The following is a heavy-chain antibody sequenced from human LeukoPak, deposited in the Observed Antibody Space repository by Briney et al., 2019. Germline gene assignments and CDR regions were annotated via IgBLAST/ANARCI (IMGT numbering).Heavy chain of an antibody. CDR2: IYYSGST. D-gene: IGHD2-2*03. CDR3: ARAGYCSSTSCQWVPLV. Sequence: SETLSLTCTVSGDSMKNYYWIWIRQSPGKGLEWIGNIYYSGSTYYNPSLRSRVTMSVDTSKKQFSLKLSSVTAADTAVYYCARAGYCSSTSCQWVPLVWGQGTTVTVSS. J-gene: IGHJ6*02. CDR1: GDSMKNYY. V-gene: IGHV4-59*01.